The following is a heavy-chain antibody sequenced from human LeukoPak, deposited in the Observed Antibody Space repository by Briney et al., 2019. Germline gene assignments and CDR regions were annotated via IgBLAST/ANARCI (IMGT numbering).Heavy chain of an antibody. CDR2: MYSGGTA. V-gene: IGHV3-53*01. Sequence: GGSLRLSCAASGFVVNSKYMSWVRQAPGKELEWVSVMYSGGTAFYSNSVRGRFTISRDNSKNTLYLQMSGLKVEDTAVYYCARSIPGPHCGGDGCPPTLTPFDLWGQGTLVTVSS. CDR1: GFVVNSKY. CDR3: ARSIPGPHCGGDGCPPTLTPFDL. J-gene: IGHJ4*02. D-gene: IGHD2-21*01.